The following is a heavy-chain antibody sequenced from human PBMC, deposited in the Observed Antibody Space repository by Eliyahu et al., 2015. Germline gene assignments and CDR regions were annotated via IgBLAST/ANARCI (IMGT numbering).Heavy chain of an antibody. Sequence: QVQLQESGPGLVKPSETLSLTCTVSGGSISSYYWSWIRQPPGKGLEWIGYIYYSGSTNYNPSLKSRVTISVDTSKNQFSLKLSSVTAADTAVYYCARAKNGGVDYWGQGTLVTVSS. J-gene: IGHJ4*02. D-gene: IGHD3-10*01. CDR3: ARAKNGGVDY. V-gene: IGHV4-59*01. CDR1: GGSISSYY. CDR2: IYYSGST.